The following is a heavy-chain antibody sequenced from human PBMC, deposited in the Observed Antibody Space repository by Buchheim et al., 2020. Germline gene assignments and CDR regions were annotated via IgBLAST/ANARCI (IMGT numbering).Heavy chain of an antibody. CDR3: VTSGSYYYYAMDV. CDR1: GFTFSSYW. V-gene: IGHV3-74*01. CDR2: INSDGRTT. Sequence: EVQLVESGGGLVQPGGSLRLSCAASGFTFSSYWMHWVRQAPGKGLVCVARINSDGRTTTYADSVKGRFTISRDNAMTTVYLQMNSLRAEDTAVYYCVTSGSYYYYAMDVWGQGTT. D-gene: IGHD3-22*01. J-gene: IGHJ6*02.